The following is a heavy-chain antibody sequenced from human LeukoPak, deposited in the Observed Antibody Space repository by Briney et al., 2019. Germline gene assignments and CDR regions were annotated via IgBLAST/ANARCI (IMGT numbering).Heavy chain of an antibody. CDR2: IKSKTDGGTI. CDR3: SSLAMIRGVMPFDY. Sequence: GGSPRLSCAASGFTFSDAWMSWVRQAPGKGLEWVGRIKSKTDGGTIDYAAPVKGRFTISRDDSKNTLYLQMNSLKSEDTAVYYCSSLAMIRGVMPFDYWGQGTLVTVSS. V-gene: IGHV3-15*01. CDR1: GFTFSDAW. D-gene: IGHD3-10*01. J-gene: IGHJ4*02.